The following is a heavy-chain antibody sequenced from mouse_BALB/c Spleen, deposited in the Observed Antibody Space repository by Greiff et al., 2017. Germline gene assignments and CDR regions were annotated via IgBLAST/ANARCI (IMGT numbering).Heavy chain of an antibody. D-gene: IGHD1-1*01. V-gene: IGHV5-6-5*01. CDR1: GFTFSSYA. CDR3: ARGLVTTVGYWYFDV. J-gene: IGHJ1*01. CDR2: ISSGGST. Sequence: EVMLVESGGGLVKPGGSLKLSCAASGFTFSSYAMSWVRQTPEKRLEWVASISSGGSTYYPDSVKGRFTISRDNARNILYLQMSSLRSEDTAMYYCARGLVTTVGYWYFDVWGAGTTVTVSS.